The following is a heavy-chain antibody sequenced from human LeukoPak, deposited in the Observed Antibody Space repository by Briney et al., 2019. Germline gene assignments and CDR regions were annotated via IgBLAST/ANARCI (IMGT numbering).Heavy chain of an antibody. D-gene: IGHD6-13*01. CDR2: ISWNSGSI. CDR1: GFTFDDYA. V-gene: IGHV3-9*01. J-gene: IGHJ4*02. CDR3: AREAGSSSWYGDY. Sequence: GGSLRLSCAASGFTFDDYAMHWVRQAPGKGLEWVSGISWNSGSIGYADSVKGRFTISRDNAKNSLYLQMNSLRAEDTAVYYCAREAGSSSWYGDYWGQGTLVTVSS.